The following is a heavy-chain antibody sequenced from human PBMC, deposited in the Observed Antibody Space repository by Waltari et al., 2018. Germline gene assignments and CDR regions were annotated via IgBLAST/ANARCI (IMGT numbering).Heavy chain of an antibody. CDR3: AKSSGATQVPRPHDS. V-gene: IGHV3-23*01. CDR1: GFTFSVYG. Sequence: EVQLLESGGALAQPGGSLRLSCSASGFTFSVYGVTWVRRAAGKGLEWVPGVSGSGDHTYSAASVRGRFTISRDNSKNILYLQMSSLTADDTAVYYCAKSSGATQVPRPHDSWGQGSLVTVSS. CDR2: VSGSGDHT. D-gene: IGHD1-26*01. J-gene: IGHJ4*02.